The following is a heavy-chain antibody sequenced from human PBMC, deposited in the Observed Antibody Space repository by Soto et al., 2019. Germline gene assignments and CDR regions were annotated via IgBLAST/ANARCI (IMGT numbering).Heavy chain of an antibody. Sequence: VAVIWYDGSNKYYADSVKGRFTISRDNSKNTLYLQMNSLRAEDTAVYYCAREQYCSGGSCYRPDAFDIWGQGTMVTVSS. D-gene: IGHD2-15*01. J-gene: IGHJ3*02. CDR2: IWYDGSNK. CDR3: AREQYCSGGSCYRPDAFDI. V-gene: IGHV3-33*01.